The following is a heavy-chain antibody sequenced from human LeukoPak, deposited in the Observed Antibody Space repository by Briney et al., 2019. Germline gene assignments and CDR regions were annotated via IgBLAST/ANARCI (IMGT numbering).Heavy chain of an antibody. V-gene: IGHV3-21*01. J-gene: IGHJ4*02. Sequence: GGSLRLSCAASGFTFNSYTMAWVRQSPGKGLEWVASISSSSMYIYYSDSVQGRFTVSRDNAKNSLHPQMDSLTKDDTATYYCARYSDFWSGPGARAYYFDYWGQGTLVTVSS. D-gene: IGHD3-3*01. CDR3: ARYSDFWSGPGARAYYFDY. CDR1: GFTFNSYT. CDR2: ISSSSMYI.